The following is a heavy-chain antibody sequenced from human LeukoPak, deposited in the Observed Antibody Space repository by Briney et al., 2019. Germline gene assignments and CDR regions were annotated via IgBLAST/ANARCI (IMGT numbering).Heavy chain of an antibody. CDR1: GGSISNNYY. D-gene: IGHD1-26*01. J-gene: IGHJ4*02. Sequence: SETLSLTCTVSGGSISNNYYWGWIRQPPGKGLEWIGTIYYSGSTYYNPSLKSRVTISVDTSKNQFSLKLRSVTAADTAVYYCARHVNSNGSPSDYWGQGTLSPSPQ. V-gene: IGHV4-39*01. CDR3: ARHVNSNGSPSDY. CDR2: IYYSGST.